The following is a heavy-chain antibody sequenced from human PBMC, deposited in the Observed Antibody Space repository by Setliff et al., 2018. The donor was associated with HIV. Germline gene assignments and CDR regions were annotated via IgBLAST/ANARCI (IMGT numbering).Heavy chain of an antibody. CDR3: ALGYYYGSGSSGVFDI. Sequence: GESLKISCKGFGYSFTSFWIGWVRQMPGYGLEWKGIIYPGDSDTRYSPSLQGQVTISADESINTAYLQWSRLKASDTAMYYCALGYYYGSGSSGVFDIWGQGTMVTVSS. J-gene: IGHJ3*02. V-gene: IGHV5-51*01. CDR2: IYPGDSDT. CDR1: GYSFTSFW. D-gene: IGHD3-10*01.